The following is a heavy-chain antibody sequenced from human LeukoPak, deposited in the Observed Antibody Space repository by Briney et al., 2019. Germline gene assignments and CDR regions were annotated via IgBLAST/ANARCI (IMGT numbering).Heavy chain of an antibody. V-gene: IGHV4-39*07. CDR1: GGSISSSSYY. CDR2: IYYSGST. J-gene: IGHJ6*03. Sequence: SETLSLTCTVSGGSISSSSYYWGWIRQPPGKGLEWIGSIYYSGSTYYNPSLKSRVTISVDTSKNQFSLKLSSVTAADTAVYYCARVYGAGSQYYYYYMDVWGKGTTVTVSS. D-gene: IGHD3-10*01. CDR3: ARVYGAGSQYYYYYMDV.